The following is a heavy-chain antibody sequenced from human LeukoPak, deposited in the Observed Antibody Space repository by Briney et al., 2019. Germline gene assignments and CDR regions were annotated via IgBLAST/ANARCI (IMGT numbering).Heavy chain of an antibody. CDR1: GFIFNTYT. CDR2: ISSSGSYT. V-gene: IGHV3-21*01. CDR3: ARDLYSSGWYGPDYYYYGMDV. Sequence: GGSLRLSCAASGFIFNTYTMNWVRQAPGKGLEWVSTISSSGSYTYYTDSVKGRFTISRDDAKNSLYLQVNSLRAEDTAVYYCARDLYSSGWYGPDYYYYGMDVWGQGTTVTVSS. D-gene: IGHD6-19*01. J-gene: IGHJ6*02.